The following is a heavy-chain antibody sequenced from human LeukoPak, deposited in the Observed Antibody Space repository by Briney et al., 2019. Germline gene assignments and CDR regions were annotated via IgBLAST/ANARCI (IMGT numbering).Heavy chain of an antibody. Sequence: GGSLRLSCAASGFTFNNFVMSWVRQAPGKGLEWVSATSGSGGSTYYADSVKGRFTISRDNSKNTLYLQMNSLRADDTALYYCAKRGSYDFWSGYYYDYWGRGTPVTVSS. J-gene: IGHJ4*02. CDR2: TSGSGGST. D-gene: IGHD3-3*01. V-gene: IGHV3-23*01. CDR3: AKRGSYDFWSGYYYDY. CDR1: GFTFNNFV.